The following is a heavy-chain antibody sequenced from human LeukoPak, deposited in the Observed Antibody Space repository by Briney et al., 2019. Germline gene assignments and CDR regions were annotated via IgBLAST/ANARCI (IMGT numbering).Heavy chain of an antibody. V-gene: IGHV3-30*04. Sequence: GGSLRLSCSASGLTFSAFAMHWVRQAPGKGLEWVAFISYDGVDKHYADSVKGRFTISRDNSKSTLYLEMNSLRADDTAVFYCATEGGTVGGTVGTTFDLWGQGTLSSSPQ. CDR1: GLTFSAFA. J-gene: IGHJ4*02. CDR2: ISYDGVDK. D-gene: IGHD1-26*01. CDR3: ATEGGTVGGTVGTTFDL.